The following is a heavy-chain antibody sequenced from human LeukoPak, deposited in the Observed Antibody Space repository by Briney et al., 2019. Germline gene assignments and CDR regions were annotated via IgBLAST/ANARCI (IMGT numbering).Heavy chain of an antibody. CDR1: GYTFTGYY. V-gene: IGHV1-2*02. D-gene: IGHD3-10*01. Sequence: ASVKVSCKASGYTFTGYYMHWVRQAPGQGLEWMGWINPNSGGTNYAQKLQGRVTMTTDTSTSTVYMELRSLRSDDTAVYYCARSSYYFGADAFDIWGQGTMVTVSS. CDR2: INPNSGGT. CDR3: ARSSYYFGADAFDI. J-gene: IGHJ3*02.